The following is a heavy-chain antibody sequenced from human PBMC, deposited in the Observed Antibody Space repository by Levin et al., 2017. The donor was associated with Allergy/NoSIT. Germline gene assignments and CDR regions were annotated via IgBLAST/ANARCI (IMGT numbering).Heavy chain of an antibody. V-gene: IGHV3-7*01. CDR2: IKQDGSEK. CDR1: GFTFSSYW. CDR3: ARALWRFEY. Sequence: GGSLRLSCAASGFTFSSYWMSWARQPPGKGLEWVANIKQDGSEKYYVDSVKGRFTISRENAKNSLYLQMNSLRAEDTAVYYCARALWRFEYWGQGTLVTVSS. J-gene: IGHJ4*02. D-gene: IGHD2-21*01.